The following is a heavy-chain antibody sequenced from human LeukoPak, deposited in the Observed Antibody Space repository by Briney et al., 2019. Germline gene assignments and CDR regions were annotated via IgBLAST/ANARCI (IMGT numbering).Heavy chain of an antibody. D-gene: IGHD3-10*01. CDR3: ARPVRSYYGSGTYGVD. V-gene: IGHV4-39*01. J-gene: IGHJ4*02. Sequence: SEALSHTCTVSGGSLTSSSHYWGWVRQPPGKGLGWNGNIYYNGRTYYNPSVKSRVPISVDTSKNQFSLKLSSVTAADTAVYYCARPVRSYYGSGTYGVDWGQGTLVTVSS. CDR1: GGSLTSSSHY. CDR2: IYYNGRT.